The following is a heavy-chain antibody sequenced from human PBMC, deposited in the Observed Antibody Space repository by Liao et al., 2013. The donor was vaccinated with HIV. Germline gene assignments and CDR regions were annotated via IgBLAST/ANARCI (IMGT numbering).Heavy chain of an antibody. D-gene: IGHD2-15*01. CDR1: GDLIRRDNYY. CDR2: IYHSGST. CDR3: ARVPRLYCSGGSCYSDYFDY. Sequence: QVRLQESGPGLVKPSQTLSLTCTVSGDLIRRDNYYWTWIRQPAGKGLEWIGHIYHSGSTNYNPSLKSRVTISVDTSKNQFSLKLSSVTAADTAVYYCARVPRLYCSGGSCYSDYFDYWGQGTLVTVSS. J-gene: IGHJ4*02. V-gene: IGHV4-61*02.